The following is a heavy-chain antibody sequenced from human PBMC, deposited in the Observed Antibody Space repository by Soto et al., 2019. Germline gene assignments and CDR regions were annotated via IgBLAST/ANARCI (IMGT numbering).Heavy chain of an antibody. D-gene: IGHD2-8*01. V-gene: IGHV1-46*03. CDR3: GRYCTNTKCQGGYYLDY. CDR2: ITPLGGAT. Sequence: GASVKVSCKASGFSITNYHMHLVRQAPGQGLEWMGVITPLGGATTYAQKFQGRVTMTADMSTSNVHMDLSSLRSDDTAVYYCGRYCTNTKCQGGYYLDYWGQGTLVTVSS. J-gene: IGHJ4*01. CDR1: GFSITNYH.